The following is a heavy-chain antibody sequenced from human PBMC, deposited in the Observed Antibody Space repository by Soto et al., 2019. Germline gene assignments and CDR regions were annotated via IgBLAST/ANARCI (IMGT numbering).Heavy chain of an antibody. CDR3: ARVGLYYDFWSGQTPPYYFDY. CDR2: IYYSGST. CDR1: GGSISGGGYY. J-gene: IGHJ4*02. Sequence: PSETLSLTCTVSGGSISGGGYYWSWIRQHPGKGLEWIGYIYYSGSTYYNPSLKSRVTISVDTSKNQFSLKLSSVTAADTAVYYCARVGLYYDFWSGQTPPYYFDYWGQGTLVTVSS. V-gene: IGHV4-31*03. D-gene: IGHD3-3*01.